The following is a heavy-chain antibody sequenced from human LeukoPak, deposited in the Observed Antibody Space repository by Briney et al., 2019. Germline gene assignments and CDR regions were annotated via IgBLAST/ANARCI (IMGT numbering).Heavy chain of an antibody. CDR3: TRDAGTAGAQRLDY. D-gene: IGHD2-21*02. CDR1: GFTFSTYY. J-gene: IGHJ4*02. Sequence: PGASLRLSCAASGFTFSTYYMHWVRRAPGKGLVWLSRINTDGRNTDYADSVKGRFTISRDNAKNTLYLQMNSLRAEDTAVYYCTRDAGTAGAQRLDYWGQGTLVTVSS. CDR2: INTDGRNT. V-gene: IGHV3-74*01.